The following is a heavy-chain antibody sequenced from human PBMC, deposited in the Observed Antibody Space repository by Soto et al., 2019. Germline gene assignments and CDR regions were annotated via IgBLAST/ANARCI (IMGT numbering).Heavy chain of an antibody. CDR1: GFTFSTYA. V-gene: IGHV3-23*01. J-gene: IGHJ4*02. CDR3: AKESMVRGVLDY. Sequence: GSLRLSCAASGFTFSTYAMSWVRQAPGKALEWVSSITSSGTDTFYADSVKGRFTISRDNSENTLYLQMNSLRAEYTAVYYCAKESMVRGVLDYWGQGTLVTVSS. D-gene: IGHD3-10*01. CDR2: ITSSGTDT.